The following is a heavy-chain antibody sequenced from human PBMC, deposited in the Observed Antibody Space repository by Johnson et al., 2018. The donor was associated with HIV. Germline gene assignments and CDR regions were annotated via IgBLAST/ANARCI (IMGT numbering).Heavy chain of an antibody. CDR2: ISYDGSNK. D-gene: IGHD2-15*01. CDR1: GFTFSSYA. Sequence: QVQLVESGGGVVQPGRSLRLSCAASGFTFSSYAMHWVRQAPGKGLEWVAVISYDGSNKYYADSVKGRFTIPRDNSKNTLYLQMNSLRAEDTALCYCAKGVVAAAARGGAYGIWGQGRMVTVSS. CDR3: AKGVVAAAARGGAYGI. J-gene: IGHJ3*02. V-gene: IGHV3-30*04.